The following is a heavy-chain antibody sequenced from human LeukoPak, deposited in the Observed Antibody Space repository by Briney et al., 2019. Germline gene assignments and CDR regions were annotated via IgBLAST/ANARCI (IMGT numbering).Heavy chain of an antibody. CDR3: ARDPDYDSSGYYYADFDY. D-gene: IGHD3-22*01. J-gene: IGHJ4*02. V-gene: IGHV7-4-1*02. CDR2: INTNTGNP. Sequence: ASVKVSCKASGYTFTRYAMNWLRQAPGQGLEWMGWINTNTGNPTYAQGFTGRFVFSLDTSVSTAYLQISSLKAEDTAVYYCARDPDYDSSGYYYADFDYWGQGTLVTVSS. CDR1: GYTFTRYA.